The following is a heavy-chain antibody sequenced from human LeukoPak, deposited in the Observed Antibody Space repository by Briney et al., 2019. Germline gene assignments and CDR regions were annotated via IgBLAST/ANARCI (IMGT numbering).Heavy chain of an antibody. Sequence: SETLSLTCTVSGGSINNYYWSWIRQAPGKGLEWIGYIYYSGSANYNPSLKSRVTISVDASKNQFSLRLSSVTAADTAVYYCARGREMATLKAFDPWGQGTLVTVSS. D-gene: IGHD5-24*01. CDR3: ARGREMATLKAFDP. CDR2: IYYSGSA. J-gene: IGHJ5*02. V-gene: IGHV4-59*13. CDR1: GGSINNYY.